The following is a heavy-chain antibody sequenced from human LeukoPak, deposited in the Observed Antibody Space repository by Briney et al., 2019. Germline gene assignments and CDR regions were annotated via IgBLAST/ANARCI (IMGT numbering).Heavy chain of an antibody. D-gene: IGHD6-13*01. CDR3: ARDHSSSSEDY. Sequence: SETLSLTCTVSGYSISSGYYWAWIRQPPGKGLEWIGSIFHTGSTYHNLSLKSRVTISVDTSKNQFSLKLNSVTAADTAVYYCARDHSSSSEDYWGQGTLVTVSS. V-gene: IGHV4-38-2*02. CDR2: IFHTGST. CDR1: GYSISSGYY. J-gene: IGHJ4*02.